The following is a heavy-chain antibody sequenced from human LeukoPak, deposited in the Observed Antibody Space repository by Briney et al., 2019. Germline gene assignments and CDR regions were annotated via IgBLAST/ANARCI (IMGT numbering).Heavy chain of an antibody. D-gene: IGHD3-3*01. CDR1: GGTFSSYA. Sequence: SVKVSCKASGGTFSSYAISWVRQAPGQGLEWMGGIIPIFGTVNYAQKFQGRVTITADESTSTAYMELSSLRSEDTAVYYCARGGEEHYDFWSGYRNLNWFDPWGQGTLVTVSS. J-gene: IGHJ5*02. V-gene: IGHV1-69*13. CDR3: ARGGEEHYDFWSGYRNLNWFDP. CDR2: IIPIFGTV.